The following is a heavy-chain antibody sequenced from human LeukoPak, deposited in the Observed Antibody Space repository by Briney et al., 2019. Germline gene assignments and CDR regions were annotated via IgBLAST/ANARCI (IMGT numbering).Heavy chain of an antibody. V-gene: IGHV1-46*01. Sequence: ASVKVSCKASGYTFTSYYMHWVRQPPGQGLEWMGIINPSGGSTSYAQKFQGRVTMTRDMSTSTVYMELSSLRSEDTAVYYCARAVDDSSGYYYSYWFDPWGQGTLVTVSS. CDR2: INPSGGST. CDR3: ARAVDDSSGYYYSYWFDP. D-gene: IGHD3-22*01. CDR1: GYTFTSYY. J-gene: IGHJ5*02.